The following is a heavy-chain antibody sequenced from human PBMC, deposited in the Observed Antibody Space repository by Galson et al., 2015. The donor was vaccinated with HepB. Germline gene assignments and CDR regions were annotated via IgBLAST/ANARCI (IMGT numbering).Heavy chain of an antibody. CDR2: LDRENAET. J-gene: IGHJ4*02. V-gene: IGHV1-24*01. CDR3: ATQVEVYCTDGACPERPYFDF. D-gene: IGHD2-8*01. CDR1: GYTLTELS. Sequence: SVKVSCKVSGYTLTELSMHWVRQTPGKGLEWMGGLDRENAETIYAQKFQGGLTLTEDASTDTAYMKLSSLRSEDTAVYYCATQVEVYCTDGACPERPYFDFWGQGALVTVSS.